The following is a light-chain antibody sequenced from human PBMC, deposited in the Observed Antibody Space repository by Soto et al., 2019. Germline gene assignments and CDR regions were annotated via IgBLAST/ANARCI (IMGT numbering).Light chain of an antibody. J-gene: IGKJ5*01. CDR1: QDISSY. Sequence: DIQLTQSPSFLSASVGDRVSITCRASQDISSYLAWYQQKPGKAPKILIYTASTLQNEVPSRFSGSGSGTEFTLTISSLQPEDFATYYCQQLNSYPLTFGQGTRLEIK. V-gene: IGKV1-9*01. CDR2: TAS. CDR3: QQLNSYPLT.